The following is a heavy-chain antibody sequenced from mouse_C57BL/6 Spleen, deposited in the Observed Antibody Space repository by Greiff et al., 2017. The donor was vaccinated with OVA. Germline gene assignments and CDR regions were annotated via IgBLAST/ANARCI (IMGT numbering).Heavy chain of an antibody. D-gene: IGHD2-10*02. V-gene: IGHV1-52*01. Sequence: VQLQQPGAELVRPGSSVKLSCKASGYTFTSYWMHWVKQRPIQGLEWIGNIDPSDSETHYNQKFKDKATLTVDKSSSTAYMQLSSLTSEDSAVYYCARGEYGNLYFDVWGTGTTVTVSS. J-gene: IGHJ1*03. CDR3: ARGEYGNLYFDV. CDR1: GYTFTSYW. CDR2: IDPSDSET.